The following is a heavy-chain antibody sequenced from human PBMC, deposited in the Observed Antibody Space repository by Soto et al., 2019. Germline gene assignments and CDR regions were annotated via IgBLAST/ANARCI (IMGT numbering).Heavy chain of an antibody. CDR1: GFTFSSYA. V-gene: IGHV3-23*01. J-gene: IGHJ4*02. D-gene: IGHD3-9*01. CDR2: ISGSGGST. Sequence: GGSLRLSCAASGFTFSSYAMSWVRQAPGKGLEWVSAISGSGGSTYYADSVKGRFTISRDNSKNTLYLQMNSLRAEDTAVYYCAKDRHYDILTGYYRGTWPYWGQGTLVTVSS. CDR3: AKDRHYDILTGYYRGTWPY.